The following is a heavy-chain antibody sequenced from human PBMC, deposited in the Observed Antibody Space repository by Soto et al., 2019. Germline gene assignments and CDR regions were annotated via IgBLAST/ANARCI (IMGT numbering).Heavy chain of an antibody. CDR2: IWYDGSNK. Sequence: QVQLVESGGGVVQPGRSLRLSCAASGFTFSSYGMHWVRQAPGKGLEWVAVIWYDGSNKYYADSVKGRFTITRDNSNNTLYLQMNSLRAEDTAVYYCARRLQLSYYYYYMDVWGKGTTVTVSS. CDR1: GFTFSSYG. CDR3: ARRLQLSYYYYYMDV. D-gene: IGHD4-4*01. V-gene: IGHV3-33*01. J-gene: IGHJ6*03.